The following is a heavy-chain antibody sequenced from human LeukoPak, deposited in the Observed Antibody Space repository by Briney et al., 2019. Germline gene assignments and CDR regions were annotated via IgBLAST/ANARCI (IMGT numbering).Heavy chain of an antibody. CDR3: ARLGDYYDSSGYPFDP. CDR1: GYTFTGYY. CDR2: INPNSGGT. V-gene: IGHV1-2*04. Sequence: ASVKVSCKASGYTFTGYYMHWVRQAPGQGLEWMGWINPNSGGTNYAQKFQGWVTMTRDTSISTAYMELSRLRSDDTAVYYCARLGDYYDSSGYPFDPWGQGTLVTVSS. D-gene: IGHD3-22*01. J-gene: IGHJ5*02.